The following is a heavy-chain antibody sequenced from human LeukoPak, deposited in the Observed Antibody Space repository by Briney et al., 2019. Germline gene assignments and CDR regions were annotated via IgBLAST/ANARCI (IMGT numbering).Heavy chain of an antibody. D-gene: IGHD6-13*01. J-gene: IGHJ4*02. CDR3: ARATRIAAAEFFFDY. CDR2: IYIGGST. Sequence: HTGGSLRLSCVASGFTVSNNYMSWVRRAPGKGLEWVSLIYIGGSTYYADSVKGRFTISRDNSKTTLYLQMNNLRGEDTAVYYCARATRIAAAEFFFDYWGQGTLVTVSS. V-gene: IGHV3-53*01. CDR1: GFTVSNNY.